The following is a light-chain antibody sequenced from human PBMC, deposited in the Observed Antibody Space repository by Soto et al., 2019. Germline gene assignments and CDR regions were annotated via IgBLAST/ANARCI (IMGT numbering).Light chain of an antibody. J-gene: IGKJ4*01. CDR2: GAS. Sequence: EIVLTQSPGTLSLSPGNTATLSCRAGQSVPTNYLAWYQQKPGQAPSLLIYGASRRATGIPDRFSGSGSGTDFTLTIRLEPEDFAVYYCQQYGGSPLTFGGGTKVDIK. CDR1: QSVPTNY. V-gene: IGKV3-20*01. CDR3: QQYGGSPLT.